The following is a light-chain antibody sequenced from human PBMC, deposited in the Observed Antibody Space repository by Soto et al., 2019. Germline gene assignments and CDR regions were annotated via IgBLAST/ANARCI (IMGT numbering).Light chain of an antibody. Sequence: QSALTQPASVSGAPGQSITISCTGGSSDVGGHNYVSWYQHNPGKAPKLLIYDVNNRPSGVSNRFSGSKSGNKASLTISGLQGEDEADDYCNSYTSRGTVVFGGGTQLTVL. CDR1: SSDVGGHNY. V-gene: IGLV2-14*03. CDR2: DVN. CDR3: NSYTSRGTVV. J-gene: IGLJ3*02.